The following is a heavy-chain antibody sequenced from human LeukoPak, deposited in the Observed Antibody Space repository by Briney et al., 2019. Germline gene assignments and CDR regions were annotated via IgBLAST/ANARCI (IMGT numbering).Heavy chain of an antibody. V-gene: IGHV4-39*01. Sequence: SETLSLTCTVSGGSMSNSSYYWGWIRQPPGKGLEWIGSIYYTGSTYYNPSFKSRITISVDTSKNQFSLKVISVTAADTAVYYCARATYHSGSGSYIYYYMDVWAKGTTVTVSS. J-gene: IGHJ6*03. CDR3: ARATYHSGSGSYIYYYMDV. CDR1: GGSMSNSSYY. CDR2: IYYTGST. D-gene: IGHD3-10*01.